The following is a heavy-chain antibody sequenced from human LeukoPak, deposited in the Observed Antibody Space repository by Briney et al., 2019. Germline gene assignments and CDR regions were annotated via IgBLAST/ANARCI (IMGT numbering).Heavy chain of an antibody. CDR2: IFYSGNT. CDR3: ASHPLAAIQWPYHYYGMDV. Sequence: SETLSLTCTVSGGSLSSSNYSWGWIRPPPGKGLEWIGSIFYSGNTYYNPSLRGRVTISVDTSKNQFSLKLSSVTATDMAVYYCASHPLAAIQWPYHYYGMDVWGQGTTVTVSS. J-gene: IGHJ6*02. CDR1: GGSLSSSNYS. D-gene: IGHD5-12*01. V-gene: IGHV4-39*01.